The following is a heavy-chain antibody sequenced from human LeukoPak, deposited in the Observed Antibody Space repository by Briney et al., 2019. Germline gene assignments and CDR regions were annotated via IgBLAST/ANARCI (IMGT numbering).Heavy chain of an antibody. CDR3: TKDSAAYSNSLNFES. Sequence: GGSLRLSCAASGFTFSSYAMRWVRQAPGNGLEWVSGISGSGGTTYYADSVKGRFTISRDNSKDTLFLQMNSLRGGDTAVYYCTKDSAAYSNSLNFESWGQGTLVTVS. D-gene: IGHD6-13*01. J-gene: IGHJ5*01. CDR1: GFTFSSYA. V-gene: IGHV3-23*01. CDR2: ISGSGGTT.